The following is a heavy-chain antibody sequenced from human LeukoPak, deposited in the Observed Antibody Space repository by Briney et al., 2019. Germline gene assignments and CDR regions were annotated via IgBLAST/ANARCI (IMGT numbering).Heavy chain of an antibody. V-gene: IGHV3-9*01. CDR1: GFTFDDYA. D-gene: IGHD1-26*01. CDR3: AKGFSGSSRAHNFDY. J-gene: IGHJ4*02. CDR2: ISWNSGSI. Sequence: GGSLRLSCAASGFTFDDYAMHWVRQAPGKGLEWVSGISWNSGSIGYADSVKGRFTISRDNAKNSLYLQMNSLRAEDTALYYCAKGFSGSSRAHNFDYWGQGTLVTVSS.